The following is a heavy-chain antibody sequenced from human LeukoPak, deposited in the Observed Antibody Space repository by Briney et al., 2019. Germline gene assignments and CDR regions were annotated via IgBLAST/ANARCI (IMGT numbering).Heavy chain of an antibody. D-gene: IGHD4-17*01. CDR2: MNPNSGNT. CDR3: ARLSTVTTLGYMDV. CDR1: GYTFTSYD. J-gene: IGHJ6*03. V-gene: IGHV1-8*01. Sequence: ASVKVSCKASGYTFTSYDINWVRQATGQGLEWMGWMNPNSGNTGYAQKFQGRVTMTRDTSTSTVYMELSSLRSEDTAVYYCARLSTVTTLGYMDVWGKGTTVTVSS.